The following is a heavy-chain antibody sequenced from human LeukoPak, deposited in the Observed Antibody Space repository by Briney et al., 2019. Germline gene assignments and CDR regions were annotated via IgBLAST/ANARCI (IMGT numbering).Heavy chain of an antibody. CDR3: TTEYYYGSGSYYNYFDY. CDR2: IKSKTDGGTT. CDR1: GFTFSNAW. V-gene: IGHV3-15*01. D-gene: IGHD3-10*01. J-gene: IGHJ4*02. Sequence: GGSLRLSCAASGFTFSNAWMSWVRQAPGKGLEWVGRIKSKTDGGTTDYAAPVKGRFTISRDDSKNTLYLQMNSLKTEDTAVHYCTTEYYYGSGSYYNYFDYWGQGTLVTVSS.